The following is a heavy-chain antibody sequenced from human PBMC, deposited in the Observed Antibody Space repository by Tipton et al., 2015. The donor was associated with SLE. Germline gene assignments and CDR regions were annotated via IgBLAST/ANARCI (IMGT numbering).Heavy chain of an antibody. D-gene: IGHD2-2*01. CDR1: GGSISSSLYY. CDR2: IYYSGTT. CDR3: ARVPAVYYYYMDV. Sequence: TLSLTCTVSGGSISSSLYYWGWIRQPPGKGLEWIGYIYYSGTTNYNPSLKSRVTISVDTSNNQFPLKLNSVTAADTAVYYCARVPAVYYYYMDVWGKGTTVTVSS. J-gene: IGHJ6*03. V-gene: IGHV4-61*05.